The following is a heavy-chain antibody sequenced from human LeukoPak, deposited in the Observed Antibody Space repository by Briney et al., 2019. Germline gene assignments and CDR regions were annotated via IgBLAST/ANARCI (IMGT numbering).Heavy chain of an antibody. CDR2: IYTSGST. J-gene: IGHJ4*02. CDR3: AGDYYGSGSYRHY. D-gene: IGHD3-10*01. CDR1: GGSISSGSYY. Sequence: SETLSLTCTVSGGSISSGSYYWSWIRQPAGKGLEWIGRIYTSGSTNYNPSLKSRVTISVDTSKNQFSLKLSSVTAADTAVYYCAGDYYGSGSYRHYWGQGTLVIVSS. V-gene: IGHV4-61*02.